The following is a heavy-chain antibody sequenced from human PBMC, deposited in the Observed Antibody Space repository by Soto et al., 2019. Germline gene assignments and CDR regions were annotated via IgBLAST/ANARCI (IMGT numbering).Heavy chain of an antibody. V-gene: IGHV3-23*01. CDR3: AKVIGVVIISLVTMVRGVIITLLDY. CDR2: ISGSGGST. Sequence: GGSLRLSCAASGFTFSSYAMSWVRQAPGKGLEWVSAISGSGGSTYYADSVKGRFTISRDNSKNTLYLQMNSLRAEDTAVYYCAKVIGVVIISLVTMVRGVIITLLDYWGQGTLVTVSS. CDR1: GFTFSSYA. J-gene: IGHJ4*02. D-gene: IGHD3-10*01.